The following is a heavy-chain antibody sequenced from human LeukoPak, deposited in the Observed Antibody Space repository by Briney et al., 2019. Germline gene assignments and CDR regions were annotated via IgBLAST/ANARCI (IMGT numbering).Heavy chain of an antibody. CDR3: ARIDTYYYDSSGYYSAFDI. D-gene: IGHD3-22*01. J-gene: IGHJ3*02. CDR1: GFTLSSYS. V-gene: IGHV3-21*04. CDR2: ISSSTSYI. Sequence: GGSLRLSCAASGFTLSSYSMNWVRQAPGKGLEWVSFISSSTSYISYADSVKGRFTISRDNAKNSLYLQMNSLRAEDTALYYCARIDTYYYDSSGYYSAFDIWGQGTIVTVSS.